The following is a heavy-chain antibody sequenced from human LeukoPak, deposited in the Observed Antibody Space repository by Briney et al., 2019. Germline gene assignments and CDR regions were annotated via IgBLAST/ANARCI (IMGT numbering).Heavy chain of an antibody. Sequence: GGSLRLSRAASGFTFSSYGMHWVRQAPGKGLEWVAVISYDGSNKYYADSVKGRFTISRDNSKNTLYLQMNSLRAEDTAVYYCAKSLGIAVAGYYFDYWGQGTLVTVSS. V-gene: IGHV3-30*18. J-gene: IGHJ4*02. CDR1: GFTFSSYG. CDR3: AKSLGIAVAGYYFDY. CDR2: ISYDGSNK. D-gene: IGHD6-19*01.